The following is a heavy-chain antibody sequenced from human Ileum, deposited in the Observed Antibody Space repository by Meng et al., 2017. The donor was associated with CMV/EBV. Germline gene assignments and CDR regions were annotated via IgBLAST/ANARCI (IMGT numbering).Heavy chain of an antibody. CDR1: GFTFSGSA. J-gene: IGHJ4*02. V-gene: IGHV3-73*01. D-gene: IGHD2-2*01. Sequence: GGSLRLSCAASGFTFSGSAMHWVRQASGKGLEWVGRIRSKANSYATAYAASVKGRFTISRDTSKNMVYLQMNRLRADDTAVYYCAREAYCSGNNCYPPNWGQGTLVTVSS. CDR3: AREAYCSGNNCYPPN. CDR2: IRSKANSYAT.